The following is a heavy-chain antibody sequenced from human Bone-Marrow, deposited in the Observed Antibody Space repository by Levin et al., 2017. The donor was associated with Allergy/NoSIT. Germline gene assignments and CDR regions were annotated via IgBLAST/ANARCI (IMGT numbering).Heavy chain of an antibody. J-gene: IGHJ5*02. D-gene: IGHD3-10*01. Sequence: PSETLSLTCTVSGGSISSSSYYWGWIRQPPGKGLEWIGSIYYSGSTYYNPSLKSRVTISVDTSKNQFSLKLSSVTAADTAVYYCARAITMVQGGAGWFDPWGQGTLVTVSS. V-gene: IGHV4-39*01. CDR3: ARAITMVQGGAGWFDP. CDR1: GGSISSSSYY. CDR2: IYYSGST.